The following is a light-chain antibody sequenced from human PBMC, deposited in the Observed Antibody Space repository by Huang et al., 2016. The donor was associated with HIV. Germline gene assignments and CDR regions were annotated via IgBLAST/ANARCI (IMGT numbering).Light chain of an antibody. J-gene: IGKJ5*01. V-gene: IGKV3D-11*02. Sequence: EFVLTQSPATLSLSPGEIATLACRASQSVSSDLAWYQQTPGQWPRLLVYDASNRAIGIPARCSGSGPGTDLTLTSSRLEPEEFAVYYCQQRSNWHNFGQGTRLEIK. CDR2: DAS. CDR1: QSVSSD. CDR3: QQRSNWHN.